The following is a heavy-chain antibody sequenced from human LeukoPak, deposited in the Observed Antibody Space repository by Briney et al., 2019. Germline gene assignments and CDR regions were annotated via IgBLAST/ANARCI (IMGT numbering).Heavy chain of an antibody. J-gene: IGHJ4*02. V-gene: IGHV4-31*03. Sequence: SQTLSLTCTVSGGSISRGGYYWSWIRQHPGKGLEWIGYIYYSGSTYYNPSLKSRVTISVDTSKNQFSLKLSSVTAADTAVYYCARIYYDILTGYVTFDYWGQGTLVTVSS. D-gene: IGHD3-9*01. CDR2: IYYSGST. CDR3: ARIYYDILTGYVTFDY. CDR1: GGSISRGGYY.